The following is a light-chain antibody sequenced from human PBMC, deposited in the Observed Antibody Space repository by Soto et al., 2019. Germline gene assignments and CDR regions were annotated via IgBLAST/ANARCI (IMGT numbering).Light chain of an antibody. CDR2: GAS. CDR3: QQYNNWWT. CDR1: QSVISSY. Sequence: EIVLPQSPGPLSLAPVQRDALSCRDSQSVISSYLAWYQQKPGQAPRLLIYGASSRATGIPDRFSGSGSGTDFTLTISRLEPEDFAVYYCQQYNNWWTFGQGTKVDIK. J-gene: IGKJ1*01. V-gene: IGKV3-20*01.